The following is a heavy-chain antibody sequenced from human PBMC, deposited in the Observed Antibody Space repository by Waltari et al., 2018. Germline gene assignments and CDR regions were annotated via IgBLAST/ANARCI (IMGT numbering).Heavy chain of an antibody. V-gene: IGHV1-2*06. D-gene: IGHD1-26*01. Sequence: QVQLVQSGAEVKKPGASVKVACQASGYTLTGYYMHCVRPAPGQGLEWMGRINPNRGGKNYAQKLQGRVPMTRNTSISTAYMGLSRLRPDDTAVYYCARDLSGSYDVLFDPWGQGTLVTVSS. CDR2: INPNRGGK. CDR3: ARDLSGSYDVLFDP. CDR1: GYTLTGYY. J-gene: IGHJ5*02.